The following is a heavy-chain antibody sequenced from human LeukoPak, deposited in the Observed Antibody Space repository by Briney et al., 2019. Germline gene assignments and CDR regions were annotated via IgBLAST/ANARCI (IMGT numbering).Heavy chain of an antibody. J-gene: IGHJ4*02. CDR3: AGYSLYDYVWGSYRRTFAFDY. D-gene: IGHD3-16*02. Sequence: SETLSLTCTVSGGSISSYYWSWIRQPPGKGLEWIGYIYYSGITSYNPSLKGRVSISVDTSENHFSLKLSSVTAADTAVYYCAGYSLYDYVWGSYRRTFAFDYWGQGTLVTVSS. CDR2: IYYSGIT. V-gene: IGHV4-59*01. CDR1: GGSISSYY.